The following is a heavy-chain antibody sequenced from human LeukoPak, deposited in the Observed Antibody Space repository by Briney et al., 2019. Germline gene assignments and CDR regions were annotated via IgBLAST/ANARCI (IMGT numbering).Heavy chain of an antibody. CDR1: GFTFSSYS. Sequence: PGGSLRLSCAASGFTFSSYSMNWVRQAPGKGLEWVSYISSSSSTIYYADSVKGRFTISRDNAENSLYLQMNSLRAEDTAVYYCARDLTSIAAADWFDPWGQGTLVTVSS. J-gene: IGHJ5*02. V-gene: IGHV3-48*01. CDR3: ARDLTSIAAADWFDP. CDR2: ISSSSSTI. D-gene: IGHD6-13*01.